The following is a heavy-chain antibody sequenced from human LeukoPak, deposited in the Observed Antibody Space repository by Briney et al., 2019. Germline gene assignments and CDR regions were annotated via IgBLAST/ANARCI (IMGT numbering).Heavy chain of an antibody. D-gene: IGHD5-18*01. CDR1: GFTFSSYA. V-gene: IGHV3-23*01. CDR3: AKVPWILRWTHYFDY. CDR2: ISGSGDST. Sequence: PGGSLRLSCAASGFTFSSYAMSWVRQAPGKGLEWVSAISGSGDSTNYADSVKGRFTISRDNSKNTLYLQMNSLRAEDTAVYFCAKVPWILRWTHYFDYWGQGTLVTVSS. J-gene: IGHJ4*02.